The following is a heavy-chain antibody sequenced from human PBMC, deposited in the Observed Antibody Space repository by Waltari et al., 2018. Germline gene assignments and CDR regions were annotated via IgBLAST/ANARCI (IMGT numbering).Heavy chain of an antibody. D-gene: IGHD5-12*01. J-gene: IGHJ4*02. CDR3: AKSSIYSGYDHDY. V-gene: IGHV3-43*01. Sequence: EVQLVESGGVVVQPGGSLRLSCAAAGFTFDAYTMHGVRQAPGKGLELVSLISWDGGSTYYADSVKGRFTISRDNSKNTLYLQMNSLRAEDTAVYYCAKSSIYSGYDHDYWGQGTLVTVSS. CDR1: GFTFDAYT. CDR2: ISWDGGST.